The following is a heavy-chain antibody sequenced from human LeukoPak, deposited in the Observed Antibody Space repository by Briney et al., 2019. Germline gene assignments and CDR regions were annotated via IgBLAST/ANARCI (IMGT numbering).Heavy chain of an antibody. V-gene: IGHV3-11*01. CDR1: GFTFSDYY. CDR3: ARDPHYSSGWSINWFDP. D-gene: IGHD6-13*01. CDR2: ISSSGSTI. Sequence: GGSLRLSCAASGFTFSDYYMSWIRQAPGKGLEWVSYISSSGSTIYYADSVKGRFTISRDNAKNSLYLQMNSLRAEDTAVYYCARDPHYSSGWSINWFDPWGQGTLVTVSS. J-gene: IGHJ5*02.